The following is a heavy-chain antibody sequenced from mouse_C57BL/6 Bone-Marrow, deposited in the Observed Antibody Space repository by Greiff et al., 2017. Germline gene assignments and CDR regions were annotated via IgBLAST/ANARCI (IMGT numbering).Heavy chain of an antibody. Sequence: VQLQQSGAELLRPGASVKLSCTASGFNIKDDYMHWVKQRPEQGLEWIGWIDPESGDTEYASKFQGKATITADTSSTTAYLQLSSLTSEDTAVYYCTFLYSGSSFDVWGTGTTVTVSS. J-gene: IGHJ1*03. D-gene: IGHD1-1*01. CDR2: IDPESGDT. CDR3: TFLYSGSSFDV. V-gene: IGHV14-4*01. CDR1: GFNIKDDY.